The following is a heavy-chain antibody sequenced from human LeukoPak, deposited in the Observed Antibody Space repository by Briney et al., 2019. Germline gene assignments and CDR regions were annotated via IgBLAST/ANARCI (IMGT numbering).Heavy chain of an antibody. J-gene: IGHJ5*02. D-gene: IGHD3-10*01. CDR2: ISYDGSNK. CDR3: ARDLRKFPGGWFDP. V-gene: IGHV3-30*04. Sequence: GGSLRLSCVASGFTFSSYAMHWVRQAPGKGLEWVAVISYDGSNKYYADSVKGRFTISRDNSKNTLYLQMNSLRAEDTAVYYCARDLRKFPGGWFDPWGQGTLVTVSS. CDR1: GFTFSSYA.